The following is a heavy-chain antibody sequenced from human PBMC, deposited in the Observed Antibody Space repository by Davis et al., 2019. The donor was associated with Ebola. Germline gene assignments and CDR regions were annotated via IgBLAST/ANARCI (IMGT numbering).Heavy chain of an antibody. CDR3: ASGLTYPRLVSIADY. CDR1: GGTFSSYA. D-gene: IGHD6-6*01. CDR2: FIPILGIA. Sequence: SVKVSCKASGGTFSSYAISWVRQAPGQGLEWMGRFIPILGIANYAQKFQGRVTITADESTSTAYMELSSLRSEDTAVYYCASGLTYPRLVSIADYWGQGTLVTVSS. V-gene: IGHV1-69*04. J-gene: IGHJ4*02.